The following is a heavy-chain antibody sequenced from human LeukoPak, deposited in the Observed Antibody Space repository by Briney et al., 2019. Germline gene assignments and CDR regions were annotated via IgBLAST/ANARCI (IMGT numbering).Heavy chain of an antibody. CDR3: ASPCETPFDH. CDR2: IIGGGST. CDR1: GCTVRCKY. V-gene: IGHV3-66*01. J-gene: IGHJ4*02. Sequence: GGSLRLSCAASGCTVRCKYMRWVRQAPGKGQEWVSIIIGGGSTTYGASVKGRFTISSDNSKNTVDLQMSSLKAEDTAVYYCASPCETPFDHWGQGARVSVPS.